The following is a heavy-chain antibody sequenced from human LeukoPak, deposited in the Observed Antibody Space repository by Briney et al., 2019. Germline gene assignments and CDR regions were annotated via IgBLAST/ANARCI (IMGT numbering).Heavy chain of an antibody. CDR2: ISSSSSYI. D-gene: IGHD3-22*01. CDR3: ARDEDYYDSSGYYFGY. J-gene: IGHJ4*02. V-gene: IGHV3-21*01. Sequence: PGGSLRLSCAASGFTFSSYSMNWVRQAPGKGLEWVSSISSSSSYIYYADSVKGRFTISRDNAKNSLYLQMNSLRAEDTAVYYCARDEDYYDSSGYYFGYWGQGTLFTVSS. CDR1: GFTFSSYS.